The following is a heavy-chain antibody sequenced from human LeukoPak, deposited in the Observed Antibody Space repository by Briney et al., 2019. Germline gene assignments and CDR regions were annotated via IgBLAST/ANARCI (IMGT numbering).Heavy chain of an antibody. CDR1: GGTFSSYA. J-gene: IGHJ4*02. V-gene: IGHV1-69*06. CDR3: ASMTSYYYDSSGYQDDY. CDR2: IIPIFGTA. D-gene: IGHD3-22*01. Sequence: ASVKVSCKASGGTFSSYAISWVRQAPGQGLEWMGGIIPIFGTANYAQKFQGRVTITADKSTSTAYMELSSLRSEDTAVYYCASMTSYYYDSSGYQDDYWGQGTLVTVSS.